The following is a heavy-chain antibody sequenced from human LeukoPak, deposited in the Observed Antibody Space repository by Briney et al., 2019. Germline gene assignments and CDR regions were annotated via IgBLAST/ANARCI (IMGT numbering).Heavy chain of an antibody. CDR3: ARFSGSYLRGYNWFDP. CDR2: ISGSGYST. J-gene: IGHJ5*02. D-gene: IGHD1-26*01. CDR1: GFTFNNYA. V-gene: IGHV3-23*01. Sequence: GGSLRLSCVASGFTFNNYAMTWVRQAPGKGLEWVSAISGSGYSTYYADSVKGRFTISRDNSKNTLYLQMNSLRAEDTAVYYCARFSGSYLRGYNWFDPWGQGTLVTVSS.